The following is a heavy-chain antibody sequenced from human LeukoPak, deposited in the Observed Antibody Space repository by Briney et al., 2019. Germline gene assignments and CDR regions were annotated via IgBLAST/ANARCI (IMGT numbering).Heavy chain of an antibody. Sequence: ASVKVSCKASGYTFISYGMNWVRQAPGQGLEWMGWINPNSGGTNYAQKFQGWVTMTRDTSISTAYMELSRLRSDDTAVYYCAREVHGDSLDVWGQGTTVTVSS. CDR2: INPNSGGT. CDR3: AREVHGDSLDV. CDR1: GYTFISYG. J-gene: IGHJ6*02. V-gene: IGHV1-2*04. D-gene: IGHD4-17*01.